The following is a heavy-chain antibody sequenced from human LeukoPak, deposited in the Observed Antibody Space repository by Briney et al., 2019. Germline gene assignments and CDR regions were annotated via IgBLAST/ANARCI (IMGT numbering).Heavy chain of an antibody. CDR2: ISDSGVST. CDR1: GFTFSTYA. Sequence: GGSLRLSCAASGFTFSTYAMSWVRQAPGKGLEWVSVISDSGVSTYYVDSVKGRFTISRDNSKNTVYLQVNSLGAEDTAIYYCAKIRGCSSTSCYRTYGLDVWGLGTTVTVAS. V-gene: IGHV3-23*01. J-gene: IGHJ6*02. D-gene: IGHD2-2*01. CDR3: AKIRGCSSTSCYRTYGLDV.